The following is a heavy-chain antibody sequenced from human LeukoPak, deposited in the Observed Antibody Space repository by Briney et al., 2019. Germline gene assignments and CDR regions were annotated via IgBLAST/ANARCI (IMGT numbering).Heavy chain of an antibody. V-gene: IGHV4-34*01. J-gene: IGHJ4*02. CDR3: ATSGYSGYDLNS. Sequence: SETLSLTCAVYGGSFSGDYWSWIRQPPGKGLEWIGEINHSGSTNYNPSLKSRVTISVDTSKNQFSLKLSSVTAADTAMYYCATSGYSGYDLNSWGQGTLVTVSS. D-gene: IGHD5-12*01. CDR2: INHSGST. CDR1: GGSFSGDY.